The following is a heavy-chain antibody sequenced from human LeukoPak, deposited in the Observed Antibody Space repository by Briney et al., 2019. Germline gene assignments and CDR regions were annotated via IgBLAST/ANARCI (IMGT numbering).Heavy chain of an antibody. D-gene: IGHD5-18*01. CDR1: GYSISSGYY. CDR2: IYHSGST. V-gene: IGHV4-38-2*02. Sequence: SETLSLTCTVSGYSISSGYYWGWIRQPPGKGLEWIGSIYHSGSTYYNPSLKSRVTISVDTSKNQFSLKLSSVTAADTAVYYCARRGGYSYGYRRNIQASRDAFDIWGQGTMVTVSS. CDR3: ARRGGYSYGYRRNIQASRDAFDI. J-gene: IGHJ3*02.